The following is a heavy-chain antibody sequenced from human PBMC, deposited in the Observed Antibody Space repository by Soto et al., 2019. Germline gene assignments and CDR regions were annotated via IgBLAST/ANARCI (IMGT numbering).Heavy chain of an antibody. V-gene: IGHV3-64*01. CDR2: ISSNGGST. Sequence: EVQLVESGGGFVQPGGSLRLSCAASGFTFSSYAMHWVRQAPGKGLEYVSAISSNGGSTYYANSVKGRFTVSRDNSKNTLFLQAGSLRAEDMAVYYCARDGGGYYLDYWGQGTLVTVSS. CDR1: GFTFSSYA. J-gene: IGHJ4*02. CDR3: ARDGGGYYLDY. D-gene: IGHD2-15*01.